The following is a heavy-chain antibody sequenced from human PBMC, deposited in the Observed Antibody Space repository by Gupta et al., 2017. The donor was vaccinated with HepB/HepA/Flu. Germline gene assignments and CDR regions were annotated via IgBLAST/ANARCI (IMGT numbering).Heavy chain of an antibody. V-gene: IGHV1-18*01. D-gene: IGHD3-22*01. CDR1: GYTFTTYG. CDR3: ARVDGMGKSGYFFDF. J-gene: IGHJ4*02. Sequence: QVLLVQSGAEVQKPGASVKVSCKASGYTFTTYGITWVRQAPGQGLEWMGWISVNNGNTKYAQSLQGRVTMTTDTSTTTAYMELRSLRSDDTAVYYCARVDGMGKSGYFFDFWGQGTLLTVSS. CDR2: ISVNNGNT.